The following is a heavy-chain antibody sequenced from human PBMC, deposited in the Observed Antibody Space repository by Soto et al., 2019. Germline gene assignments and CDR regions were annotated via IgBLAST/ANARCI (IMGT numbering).Heavy chain of an antibody. CDR3: ARGKQQLRDYYYYYGMDV. CDR1: GYTFTGYY. V-gene: IGHV1-2*04. CDR2: INPNSGGT. Sequence: VASVKVSCKASGYTFTGYYMHWVRQAPGQGLEWMGWINPNSGGTNYAQKFQGWVTMTRDTSISTAYMELSRLRSDDTAVYYCARGKQQLRDYYYYYGMDVWGQGTTVTVSS. D-gene: IGHD6-13*01. J-gene: IGHJ6*02.